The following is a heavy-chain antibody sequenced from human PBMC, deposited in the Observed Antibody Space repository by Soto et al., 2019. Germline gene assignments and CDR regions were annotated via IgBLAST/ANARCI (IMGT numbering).Heavy chain of an antibody. Sequence: PGGSLRLSCAASGFTFSNAWMNWVRQAPGKGLEWVGRIKSKTDGGTTDYAAPVKGRFTISRDDSKNTLYLQMNSLKTEDTAVYYCTTAPELIVVVVAATLNWFDPWGQGTLVTVSS. J-gene: IGHJ5*02. CDR1: GFTFSNAW. CDR2: IKSKTDGGTT. V-gene: IGHV3-15*07. D-gene: IGHD2-15*01. CDR3: TTAPELIVVVVAATLNWFDP.